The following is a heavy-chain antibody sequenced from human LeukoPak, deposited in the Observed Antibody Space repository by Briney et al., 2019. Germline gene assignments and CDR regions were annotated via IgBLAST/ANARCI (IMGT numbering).Heavy chain of an antibody. CDR3: AKVNTMIVVVAPFDY. D-gene: IGHD3-22*01. CDR1: GFTFDDYA. V-gene: IGHV3-9*01. J-gene: IGHJ4*02. CDR2: ISWNSGSI. Sequence: SLRLSCAASGFTFDDYAMHWVRQGPGKGPEWVSGISWNSGSIVYADSVKGRFTVSRDNAKNSLYLQMNSLRAEDTAFYYCAKVNTMIVVVAPFDYWGQGTLVTVSS.